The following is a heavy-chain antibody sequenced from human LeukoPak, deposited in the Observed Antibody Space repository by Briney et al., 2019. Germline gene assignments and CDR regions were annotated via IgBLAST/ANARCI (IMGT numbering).Heavy chain of an antibody. J-gene: IGHJ4*02. D-gene: IGHD4-17*01. CDR1: GGTFSSYA. CDR3: ARGDIGDLYDY. Sequence: GASVKVSCKASGGTFSSYAISWVRQAPGQGLAWVGRIIPIFGTANYAQKLHGRVAITTDESTSTAYMELSSLRSEDTAVYYCARGDIGDLYDYWGQGTLVTVSS. CDR2: IIPIFGTA. V-gene: IGHV1-69*05.